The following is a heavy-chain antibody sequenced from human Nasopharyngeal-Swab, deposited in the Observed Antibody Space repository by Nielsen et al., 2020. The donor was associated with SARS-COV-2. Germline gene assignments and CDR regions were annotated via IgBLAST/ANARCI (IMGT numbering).Heavy chain of an antibody. J-gene: IGHJ5*02. V-gene: IGHV4-39*07. D-gene: IGHD3-3*01. CDR2: IYYSGST. Sequence: VSLRLSCTVSGGSISGSSYYWGWIRQPPGKGLEWIGSIYYSGSTYYNPSLKSRVTISVDTSKNQFSLKLSSVTAADTAVYYCARAIDRVTIFGVVRDWFDPWGKGTLVTVSS. CDR1: GGSISGSSYY. CDR3: ARAIDRVTIFGVVRDWFDP.